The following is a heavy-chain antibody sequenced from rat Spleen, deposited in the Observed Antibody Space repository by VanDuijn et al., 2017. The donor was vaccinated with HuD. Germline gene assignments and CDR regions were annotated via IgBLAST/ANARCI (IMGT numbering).Heavy chain of an antibody. Sequence: VQMKETGPGLVQPTQTLSLTCTVSQFSLTSSRVHWVRQPPGKGLEWMGVIHYDGNTDYNSAIKSRLSISRDTSKSQVFLKINSLQTDDTAMYYCARQDSTLDYWGQGVMVTVSS. CDR2: IHYDGNT. CDR1: QFSLTSSR. CDR3: ARQDSTLDY. D-gene: IGHD1-2*01. V-gene: IGHV2-17*01. J-gene: IGHJ2*01.